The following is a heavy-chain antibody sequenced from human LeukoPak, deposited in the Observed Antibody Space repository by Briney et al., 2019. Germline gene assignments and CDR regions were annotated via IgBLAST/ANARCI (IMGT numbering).Heavy chain of an antibody. CDR1: GFTFSSYR. CDR3: AREEGLYSSGWFSFDY. J-gene: IGHJ4*02. CDR2: IWYDGSNK. V-gene: IGHV3-33*01. D-gene: IGHD6-19*01. Sequence: GRSLRLSCAASGFTFSSYRMHWVRQAPGKGLEWVALIWYDGSNKYYADSVKGRFAISRDNSKNTLYLQMNSLRAEDTAVYYCAREEGLYSSGWFSFDYWGQGTLVTVSS.